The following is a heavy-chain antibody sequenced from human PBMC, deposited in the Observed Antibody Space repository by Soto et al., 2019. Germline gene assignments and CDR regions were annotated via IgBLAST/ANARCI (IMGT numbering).Heavy chain of an antibody. CDR2: IRSKAYGGTT. Sequence: GSLRLSCTASGFTFGDYAMSWVRQAPGKGLEWVGFIRSKAYGGTTEYAASVKGRFTISRDDSKSIAYLQMNSLKTEDTAVYYCTRVNSSSWYYFDYWGQGTLVTVSS. CDR1: GFTFGDYA. D-gene: IGHD6-13*01. CDR3: TRVNSSSWYYFDY. J-gene: IGHJ4*02. V-gene: IGHV3-49*04.